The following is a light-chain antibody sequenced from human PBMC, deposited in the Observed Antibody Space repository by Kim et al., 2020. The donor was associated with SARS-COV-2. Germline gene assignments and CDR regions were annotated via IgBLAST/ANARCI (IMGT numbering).Light chain of an antibody. Sequence: SSELTQDPAVSVALGQTVRITCRGDSLRSYYATWYQQRPRQAPVLVTYGRNNRPSGSPDRFSGSSAGNTASLTISGAQAEDEADFYCQSRDSGGDVLFGGGTQLTVL. CDR3: QSRDSGGDVL. CDR1: SLRSYY. J-gene: IGLJ2*01. CDR2: GRN. V-gene: IGLV3-19*01.